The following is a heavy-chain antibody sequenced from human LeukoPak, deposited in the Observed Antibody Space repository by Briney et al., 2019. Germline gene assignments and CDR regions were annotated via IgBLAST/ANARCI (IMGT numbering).Heavy chain of an antibody. V-gene: IGHV3-48*03. CDR2: SSGNTK. Sequence: SSGNTKYYADSVKGRFSISRDNANNSVYLQMNTLRAEDTAVYYCAAVIDYWGQGTLVTVSS. J-gene: IGHJ4*02. CDR3: AAVIDY.